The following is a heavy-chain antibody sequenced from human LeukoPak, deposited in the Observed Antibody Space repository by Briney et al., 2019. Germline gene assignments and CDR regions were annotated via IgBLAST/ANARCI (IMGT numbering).Heavy chain of an antibody. CDR3: ANTGNSGYN. V-gene: IGHV3-64*01. D-gene: IGHD5-12*01. Sequence: GGSLRLSCAASGFTFSTYTMHWVRQAPGKGLEYVSAISTDGGSTYYANSVKGRFTISRDNSKNTLYLQMGSLRAEDMAVYYCANTGNSGYNWGQGTLVTVSS. CDR2: ISTDGGST. CDR1: GFTFSTYT. J-gene: IGHJ4*02.